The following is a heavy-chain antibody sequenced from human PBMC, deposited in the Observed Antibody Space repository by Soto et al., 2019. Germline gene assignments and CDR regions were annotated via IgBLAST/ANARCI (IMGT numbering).Heavy chain of an antibody. D-gene: IGHD2-15*01. V-gene: IGHV3-33*01. CDR3: ARDFGFSGSTCYSGGDY. CDR1: GFTFRNYG. CDR2: IWFDGSDK. J-gene: IGHJ4*02. Sequence: QVQLVESGGGVVQPGRSLRLTCATSGFTFRNYGMHWVRQAPGKGLEWVAVIWFDGSDKFYADSVKGRFSISRDNSKNXRYLQMNSLRAEETAVYSCARDFGFSGSTCYSGGDYWGQGTLVTVSS.